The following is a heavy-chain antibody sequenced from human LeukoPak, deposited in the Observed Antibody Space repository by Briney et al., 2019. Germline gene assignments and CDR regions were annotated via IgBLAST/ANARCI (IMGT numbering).Heavy chain of an antibody. V-gene: IGHV4-31*03. D-gene: IGHD3-22*01. J-gene: IGHJ3*02. Sequence: PSQTLSLTCTVSGGSISSGGYYWGWIRQHPGKGLEWIGYIYYSGSTYYNPSLKSRVTTSVDTSKNQFSLKLSSVTAADTAVYYCARAAYYDSSGYYLDAFDIWGQGTMVTVSS. CDR2: IYYSGST. CDR3: ARAAYYDSSGYYLDAFDI. CDR1: GGSISSGGYY.